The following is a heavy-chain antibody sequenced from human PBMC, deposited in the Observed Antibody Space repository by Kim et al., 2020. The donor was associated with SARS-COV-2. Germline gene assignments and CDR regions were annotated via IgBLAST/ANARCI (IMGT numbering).Heavy chain of an antibody. V-gene: IGHV1-2*06. CDR2: INPNSGGT. CDR3: ARDGLELRGVSYNWFDP. J-gene: IGHJ5*02. D-gene: IGHD1-7*01. Sequence: ASVKVSCKASGYTFTGYYMHWVRQAPGQGLEWMGRINPNSGGTNYAQKFQGRVTMTRDTSISTAYMELSRLRSDDTAVYYCARDGLELRGVSYNWFDPWGQGTLVTVSS. CDR1: GYTFTGYY.